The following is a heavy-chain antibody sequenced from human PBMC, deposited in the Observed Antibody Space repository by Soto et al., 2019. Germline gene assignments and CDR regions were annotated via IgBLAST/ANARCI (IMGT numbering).Heavy chain of an antibody. V-gene: IGHV1-69*01. CDR1: GATFSTTG. Sequence: QVQLVQSGAEVRKPGSSLRVSCKSSGATFSTTGISWVRQAPGQGLERMGGIIPLFGTPKYARKFQGRVSITADESTNTVYMELNSLRPDDAAVYYCARASPVICGGDPCYRLDSSFDSWGQGSLVIVSS. J-gene: IGHJ5*01. D-gene: IGHD2-21*02. CDR2: IIPLFGTP. CDR3: ARASPVICGGDPCYRLDSSFDS.